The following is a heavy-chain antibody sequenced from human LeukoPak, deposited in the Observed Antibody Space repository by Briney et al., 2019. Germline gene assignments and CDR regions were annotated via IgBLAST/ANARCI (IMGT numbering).Heavy chain of an antibody. Sequence: SETLSLTCAVYGGSFSGYYWSWIRQPPGKGLEWIGYIYYSGSTNYNPSLKSRVTISVDTSKNQFSLKLSSVTAADTAVYYCARLPTHWGQGTLVTVSS. J-gene: IGHJ4*02. CDR2: IYYSGST. V-gene: IGHV4-59*08. CDR3: ARLPTH. CDR1: GGSFSGYY.